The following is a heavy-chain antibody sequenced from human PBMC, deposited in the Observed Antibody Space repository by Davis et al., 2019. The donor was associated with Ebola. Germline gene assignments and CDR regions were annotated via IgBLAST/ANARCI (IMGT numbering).Heavy chain of an antibody. J-gene: IGHJ4*02. Sequence: GESLKISCVVSGITFSSYGMHWVRQAPGKGLEWVAVVSPEGRDQYYADSVKGRFTISRDNAKNSLYLQMNSLRAEDTAVYYCASLYYYDPSGYKPYWGQGTLVTVSS. CDR1: GITFSSYG. CDR3: ASLYYYDPSGYKPY. CDR2: VSPEGRDQ. V-gene: IGHV3-30*03. D-gene: IGHD3-22*01.